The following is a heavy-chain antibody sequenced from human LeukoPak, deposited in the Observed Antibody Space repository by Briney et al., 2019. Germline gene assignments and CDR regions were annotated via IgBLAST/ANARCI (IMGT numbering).Heavy chain of an antibody. D-gene: IGHD2-15*01. J-gene: IGHJ4*02. CDR2: IYYSGKT. V-gene: IGHV4-39*01. CDR1: GGSISSSSYF. Sequence: SETLSLTCTVSGGSISSSSYFWRWIRQPPGKGLECIAIIYYSGKTHYNPSLRSRVTISVDTSKNQFSLKLSSMTAADTALYYCARVGSCGGGTCAWDYWGLGTLVTVSS. CDR3: ARVGSCGGGTCAWDY.